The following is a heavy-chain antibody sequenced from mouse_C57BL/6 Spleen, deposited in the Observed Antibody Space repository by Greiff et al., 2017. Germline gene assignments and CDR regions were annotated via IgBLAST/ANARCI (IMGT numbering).Heavy chain of an antibody. Sequence: EVQWVESGGDLVKPGGSLKLSCAASGFTFSSYGMSWVRQTPDKRLEWVATISSGGSYTYYPDSVKGRFTISRDNAKNTLYLQMSSLKSEDTAMYYCARRDDYVSFAYWGQGTLVTVSA. CDR3: ARRDDYVSFAY. J-gene: IGHJ3*01. V-gene: IGHV5-6*01. CDR1: GFTFSSYG. D-gene: IGHD2-4*01. CDR2: ISSGGSYT.